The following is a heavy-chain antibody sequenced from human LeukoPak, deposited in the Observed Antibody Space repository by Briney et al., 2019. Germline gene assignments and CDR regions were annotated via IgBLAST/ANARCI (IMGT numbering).Heavy chain of an antibody. J-gene: IGHJ4*02. CDR1: GFTLCSHR. V-gene: IGHV3-33*01. D-gene: IGHD2-15*01. CDR2: IWYDGSNK. Sequence: SLCLSCAPSGFTLCSHRMHRLRLAPGTGLEWVAVIWYDGSNKYYADSLKARFPISRDNSKNTLYLQMNSRIAEDTAVYYCARESATWQLLGPDGWVQGTLVTVSS. CDR3: ARESATWQLLGPDG.